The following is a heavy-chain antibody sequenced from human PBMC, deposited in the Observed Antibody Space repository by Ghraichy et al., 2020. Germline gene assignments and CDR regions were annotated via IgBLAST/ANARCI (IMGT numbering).Heavy chain of an antibody. J-gene: IGHJ6*03. D-gene: IGHD1-14*01. CDR1: GFTFSSYG. CDR3: AKDTPHLYYYYMDV. Sequence: GGSLRLSCAASGFTFSSYGMHWVRQAPGKGLEWVAVISYDGSNKYYADSVKGRFTISRDNSKNTLYLQMNSLRAEDTAVYYCAKDTPHLYYYYMDVWGKGTTVTVSS. V-gene: IGHV3-30*18. CDR2: ISYDGSNK.